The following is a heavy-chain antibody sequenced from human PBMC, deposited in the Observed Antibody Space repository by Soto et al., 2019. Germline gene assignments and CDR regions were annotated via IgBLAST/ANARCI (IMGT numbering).Heavy chain of an antibody. J-gene: IGHJ6*02. V-gene: IGHV4-31*03. CDR2: IYYSGST. CDR3: ARGYCTNGVCPDLVRNGMDV. Sequence: NPSKTLSLTCTVSGGSISSGGYYWSWIRQHPGKGLEWIGYIYYSGSTYYNPSLKSRVTISVDTSKNQFSLKLSSVTAADTAVYYCARGYCTNGVCPDLVRNGMDVWGQGTTVTVSS. D-gene: IGHD2-8*01. CDR1: GGSISSGGYY.